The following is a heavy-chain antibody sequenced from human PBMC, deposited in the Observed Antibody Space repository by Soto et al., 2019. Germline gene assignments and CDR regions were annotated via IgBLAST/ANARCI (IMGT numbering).Heavy chain of an antibody. Sequence: EVQLVESGGGLVQPGGSLRLSCAASGFTFSTYWMTWVRQPPGKGLEWVANMDQDGSETYDVYSVRGRFTVSRDNAKNSLYLQMNSLRVEDTAVYYCVCGGNVFIYWGQGTLVTVSP. CDR1: GFTFSTYW. D-gene: IGHD3-16*01. CDR3: VCGGNVFIY. J-gene: IGHJ4*02. CDR2: MDQDGSET. V-gene: IGHV3-7*01.